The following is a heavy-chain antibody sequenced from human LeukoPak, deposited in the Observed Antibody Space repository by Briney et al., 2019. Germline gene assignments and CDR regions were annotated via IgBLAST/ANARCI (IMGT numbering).Heavy chain of an antibody. CDR1: GDSISSYY. D-gene: IGHD6-19*01. Sequence: PPETRTLTCTVSGDSISSYYWNWIRQPAGKGLEWIGRIYTSGSTNNYPHLKSGITMSVDTSKNQFSLKLTSVTAADTAVYYCARDVPTAVAGAFDIWGQGTMVTVSS. J-gene: IGHJ3*02. V-gene: IGHV4-4*07. CDR3: ARDVPTAVAGAFDI. CDR2: IYTSGST.